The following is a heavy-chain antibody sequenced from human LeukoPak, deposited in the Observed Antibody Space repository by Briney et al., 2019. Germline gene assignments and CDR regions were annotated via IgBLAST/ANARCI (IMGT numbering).Heavy chain of an antibody. D-gene: IGHD5-18*01. J-gene: IGHJ3*02. CDR3: ARDLAAAKPSHAFDI. CDR1: GFTFSSYA. Sequence: PGRSLRLSCAASGFTFSSYAMHWVRQAPGKGLEWVAVISYDGSNKYYADSVKGRFTISRGNSKNTLYLQMNSLRAEDTAVYYCARDLAAAKPSHAFDIWGQGTMVTVSS. CDR2: ISYDGSNK. V-gene: IGHV3-30*04.